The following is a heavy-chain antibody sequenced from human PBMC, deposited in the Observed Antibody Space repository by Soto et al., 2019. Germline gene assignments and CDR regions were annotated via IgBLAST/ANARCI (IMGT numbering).Heavy chain of an antibody. CDR3: ARDRPSIAAAGAGVYYYYGMDV. Sequence: SVKVSCKASGGTFSSYAISWVRQAPGQGLEWMGGIIPIFGTANYAQKFQGRVTITADESTSTAYMELSSLRSEDTAVYYCARDRPSIAAAGAGVYYYYGMDVWGQGTTVTVS. J-gene: IGHJ6*02. CDR1: GGTFSSYA. CDR2: IIPIFGTA. V-gene: IGHV1-69*13. D-gene: IGHD6-13*01.